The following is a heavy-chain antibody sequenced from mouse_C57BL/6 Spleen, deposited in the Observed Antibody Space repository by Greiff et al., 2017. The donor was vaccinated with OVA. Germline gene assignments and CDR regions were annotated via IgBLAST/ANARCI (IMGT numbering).Heavy chain of an antibody. D-gene: IGHD2-4*01. CDR1: GYTFTSYG. V-gene: IGHV1-81*01. CDR2: IYPRSGNT. Sequence: QVQLQQSGAELARPGASVKLSCKASGYTFTSYGISWVKQRTGQGLEWIGEIYPRSGNTYYNEKFKGKATLTADKSSSTAYMELRSLTSEDSAVYFCARSGYDYDWFAYWGQGTLVTVSA. J-gene: IGHJ3*01. CDR3: ARSGYDYDWFAY.